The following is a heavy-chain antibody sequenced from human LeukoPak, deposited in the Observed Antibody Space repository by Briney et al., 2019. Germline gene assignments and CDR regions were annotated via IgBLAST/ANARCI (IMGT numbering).Heavy chain of an antibody. Sequence: SETLSLTCAVYGGSFSGYYWSWILQPPGKGLEWIGEINHSGSTNYNPSLKSRVTISVDTSKNQFSLKLSSVTAADTAVYYCARGPTYYYDSSGYSFFFQHWGQGTLVTVSS. D-gene: IGHD3-22*01. CDR3: ARGPTYYYDSSGYSFFFQH. J-gene: IGHJ1*01. V-gene: IGHV4-34*01. CDR1: GGSFSGYY. CDR2: INHSGST.